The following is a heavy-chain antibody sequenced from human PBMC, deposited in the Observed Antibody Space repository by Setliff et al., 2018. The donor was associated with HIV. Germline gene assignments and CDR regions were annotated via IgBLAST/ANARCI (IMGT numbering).Heavy chain of an antibody. J-gene: IGHJ5*02. CDR1: GDSINSGSYY. CDR2: IYNGGAS. D-gene: IGHD3-3*01. CDR3: AREAPSEPTRYYNFWSGYPDWFDP. V-gene: IGHV4-39*07. Sequence: NPSETLSLTCIVSGDSINSGSYYWGWIRQPPGKGLEWIRTIYNGGASHYNPSLKSRVIIFLDTSKNQFSLELTSVTAADTAVYYCAREAPSEPTRYYNFWSGYPDWFDPWGQGTLVTVSS.